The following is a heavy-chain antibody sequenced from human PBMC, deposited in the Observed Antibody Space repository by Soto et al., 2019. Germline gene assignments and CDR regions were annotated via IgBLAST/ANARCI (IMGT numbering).Heavy chain of an antibody. Sequence: GASVKVSCKASGGTFSSYAISWVRQAPGQGLEWMGGIIPIFGTANYAQKFQGRVTITADESTSTAYIELSSLRSEDTAVYYCARDENPEGIQLWLWGSDSTASDIWGQGTMVTVSS. J-gene: IGHJ3*02. V-gene: IGHV1-69*13. D-gene: IGHD5-18*01. CDR1: GGTFSSYA. CDR2: IIPIFGTA. CDR3: ARDENPEGIQLWLWGSDSTASDI.